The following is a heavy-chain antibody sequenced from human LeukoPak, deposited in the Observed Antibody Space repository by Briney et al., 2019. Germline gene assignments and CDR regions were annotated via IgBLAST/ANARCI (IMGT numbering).Heavy chain of an antibody. CDR1: GFTFSSYS. Sequence: GGSLRLSCAASGFTFSSYSMNWVRQAPGKGLEWVSYISSSSSTIYYADSVKGRFTISRDNAKNSLYLQMNSLRAEDTAVYYCARGYSYADFDYWGQGTLVTVSS. V-gene: IGHV3-48*01. CDR3: ARGYSYADFDY. J-gene: IGHJ4*02. D-gene: IGHD5-18*01. CDR2: ISSSSSTI.